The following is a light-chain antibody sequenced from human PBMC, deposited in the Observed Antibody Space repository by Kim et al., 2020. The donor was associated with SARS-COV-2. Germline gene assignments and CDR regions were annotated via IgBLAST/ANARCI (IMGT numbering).Light chain of an antibody. J-gene: IGLJ2*01. CDR2: DVT. CDR3: SSYTGSVV. CDR1: SSDVGAHNY. Sequence: PGQSITIACTGSSSDVGAHNYVSWYQHHPGKAPKLMIYDVTRRPSGISNRFSGSKSGNTASLTISGLQAEDEADYYCSSYTGSVVFGGGTQLTVL. V-gene: IGLV2-14*03.